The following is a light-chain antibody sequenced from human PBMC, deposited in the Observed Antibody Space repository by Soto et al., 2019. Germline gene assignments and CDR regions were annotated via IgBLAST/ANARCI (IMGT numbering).Light chain of an antibody. CDR2: GNS. CDR1: SSNIGAGYD. J-gene: IGLJ2*01. CDR3: QSYDSSLSAPVV. V-gene: IGLV1-40*01. Sequence: QAVVTQPPSVSGAPGQRVTISCTGSSSNIGAGYDVHWYQQLPGTAPKLLICGNSNRPSGVPDRFSGSKSGTSASLAITGLQAEDEADYYCQSYDSSLSAPVVFGGGTKLTVL.